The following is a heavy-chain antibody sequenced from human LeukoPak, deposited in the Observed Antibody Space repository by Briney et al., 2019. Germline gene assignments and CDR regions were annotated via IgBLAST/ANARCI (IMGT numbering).Heavy chain of an antibody. V-gene: IGHV3-30*18. CDR1: GFTFSSYG. CDR3: AKYSSSWYVDY. Sequence: PGRSLRLSCAASGFTFSSYGMHWVRQAPGKGLEWVAVISYDGSNKYYADSVKGRFTISGDNSKNTLYPQMNSLRAEDTAVYYCAKYSSSWYVDYWGQGTLVTVSS. CDR2: ISYDGSNK. J-gene: IGHJ4*02. D-gene: IGHD6-13*01.